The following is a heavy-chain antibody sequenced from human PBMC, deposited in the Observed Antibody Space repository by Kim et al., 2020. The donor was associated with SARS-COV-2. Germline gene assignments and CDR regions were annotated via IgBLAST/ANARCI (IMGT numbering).Heavy chain of an antibody. CDR2: IGYNGDST. CDR1: GFTFSNHA. V-gene: IGHV3-64*01. D-gene: IGHD6-13*01. J-gene: IGHJ3*01. CDR3: ARAYSSGWYTAFDV. Sequence: GGNLRLSCVASGFTFSNHAMHWVRQAPGKGLQYVSAIGYNGDSTCYASSVKGRFTISRDNSKNTLYLQMGGLRPEDMALYYCARAYSSGWYTAFDVWGQG.